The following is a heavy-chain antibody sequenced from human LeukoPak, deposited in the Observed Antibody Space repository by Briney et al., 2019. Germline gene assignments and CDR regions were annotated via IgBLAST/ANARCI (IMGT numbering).Heavy chain of an antibody. CDR3: ARALGYCSGGSCTRGYNWFDP. D-gene: IGHD2-15*01. J-gene: IGHJ5*02. CDR1: GGSVSSSDYY. Sequence: PSETLSLTCTVSGGSVSSSDYYWGWIRQPPGKGLEWIGSIYYGGSTYYNPSLKSRVTISVDTSMNQFSLKLSFVTTADTAVYYCARALGYCSGGSCTRGYNWFDPWGQGTLVTVPS. CDR2: IYYGGST. V-gene: IGHV4-39*01.